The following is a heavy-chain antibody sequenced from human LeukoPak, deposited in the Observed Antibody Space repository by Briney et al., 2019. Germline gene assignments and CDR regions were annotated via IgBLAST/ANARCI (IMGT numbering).Heavy chain of an antibody. D-gene: IGHD1-26*01. Sequence: GRSLRLSCAASGFTFNNYAIHWVRQAPGKGLEWVAIISFDGGNKYYADSVKGRFTISRDNSKNTLYLQMNSLRAEDTAVYYCARDGIVGSPLFKFDYWGQGTLVTVSS. J-gene: IGHJ4*02. CDR1: GFTFNNYA. CDR2: ISFDGGNK. CDR3: ARDGIVGSPLFKFDY. V-gene: IGHV3-30-3*01.